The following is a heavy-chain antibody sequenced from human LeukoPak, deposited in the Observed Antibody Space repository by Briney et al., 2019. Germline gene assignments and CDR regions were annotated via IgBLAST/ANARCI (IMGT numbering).Heavy chain of an antibody. CDR3: AAWGRDPLDY. Sequence: GRSLRLSCAASGFTFSSYGMHWVRQAPGKGLEWVAVIWYDGSNKYYADSVKGRFTISRDNSKNTLYLQMNSRRAEDTAVYYCAAWGRDPLDYWGQGTLVTVSS. CDR2: IWYDGSNK. J-gene: IGHJ4*02. CDR1: GFTFSSYG. D-gene: IGHD3-16*01. V-gene: IGHV3-33*01.